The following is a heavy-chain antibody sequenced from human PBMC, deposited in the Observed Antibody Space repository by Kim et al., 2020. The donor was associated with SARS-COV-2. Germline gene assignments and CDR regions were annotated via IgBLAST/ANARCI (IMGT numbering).Heavy chain of an antibody. V-gene: IGHV3-53*01. J-gene: IGHJ6*02. CDR3: ARSRYYYDSSGNTYGMDV. D-gene: IGHD3-22*01. Sequence: KCRFTISRDNSKNTLYLQMNSLRAEDTAVYYCARSRYYYDSSGNTYGMDVWGQGTTVTVSS.